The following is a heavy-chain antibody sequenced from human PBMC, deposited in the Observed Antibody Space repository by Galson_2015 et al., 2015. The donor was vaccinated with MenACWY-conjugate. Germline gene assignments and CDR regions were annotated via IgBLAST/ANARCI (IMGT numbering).Heavy chain of an antibody. J-gene: IGHJ6*03. CDR2: ISKSGSPK. V-gene: IGHV3-48*03. CDR1: GFTFTGYE. Sequence: SLRLSCAASGFTFTGYEFNWVRQAPGKGLEWLSYISKSGSPKYYADSVKGRFTISRDNIKKSLFLEMNSLRAADTGVYYCARVGPRIHHYFYYIAAWDKGTTVTDSS. CDR3: ARVGPRIHHYFYYIAA. D-gene: IGHD5-18*01.